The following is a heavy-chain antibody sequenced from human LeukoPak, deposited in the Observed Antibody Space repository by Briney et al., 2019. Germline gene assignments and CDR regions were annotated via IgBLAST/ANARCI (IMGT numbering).Heavy chain of an antibody. Sequence: SETLSLTCAVYGGSFSGYYWSWIRQPPGKGLEWLGEINHSGSTNYNPSLKSRVTVSVDTSKNQFSLKLSSVTAADTAVYYCARGRWSGAYYYYMDVWGKGTTVTVSS. D-gene: IGHD3-3*01. CDR1: GGSFSGYY. V-gene: IGHV4-34*01. CDR3: ARGRWSGAYYYYMDV. J-gene: IGHJ6*03. CDR2: INHSGST.